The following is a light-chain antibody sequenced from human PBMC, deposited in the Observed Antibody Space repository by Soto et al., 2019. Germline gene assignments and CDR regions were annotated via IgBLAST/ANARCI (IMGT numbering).Light chain of an antibody. CDR1: QSVSSN. CDR2: DAS. J-gene: IGKJ5*01. CDR3: QRWDT. Sequence: EIVLTQSPATLYLSPGERATLSCRASQSVSSNLAWYQQKPGQAPRLLIYDASNRATGIPARFSGSGSGTDFTLTISSLEPEDFAVYYWQRWDTFGPGTRLEIK. V-gene: IGKV3-11*01.